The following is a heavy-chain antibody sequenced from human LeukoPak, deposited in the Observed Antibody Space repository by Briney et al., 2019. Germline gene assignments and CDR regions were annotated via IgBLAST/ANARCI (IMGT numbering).Heavy chain of an antibody. Sequence: PSETLSLTCSVSGGSISSSSYYWGWIRQPPGKGLEWIASIYYSGSTYYNPSLKSRVTISVDTSINQFSLKLSSVTAADTAMYYCARHPTPSGSYFPKNFDYWGQGALVTVSS. V-gene: IGHV4-39*01. CDR1: GGSISSSSYY. D-gene: IGHD3-10*01. J-gene: IGHJ4*02. CDR3: ARHPTPSGSYFPKNFDY. CDR2: IYYSGST.